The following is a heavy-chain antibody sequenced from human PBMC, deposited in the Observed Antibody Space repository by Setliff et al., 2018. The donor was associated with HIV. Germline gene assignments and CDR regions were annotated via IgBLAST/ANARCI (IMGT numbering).Heavy chain of an antibody. D-gene: IGHD2-21*01. CDR1: GGSISSTTYW. Sequence: KTSETLSLTCTVSGGSISSTTYWWGWIRQPPGKGLEWIGTIYYNGSTFYAPSLESRVTISIDTSKDQFSLKLNSVTAADTAVYYCARGAGCLGNDCDAYFGPWGQGILVTVSS. J-gene: IGHJ5*02. CDR3: ARGAGCLGNDCDAYFGP. V-gene: IGHV4-39*07. CDR2: IYYNGST.